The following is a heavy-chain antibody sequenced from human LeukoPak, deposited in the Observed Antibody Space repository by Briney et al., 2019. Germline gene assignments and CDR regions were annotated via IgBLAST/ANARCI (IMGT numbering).Heavy chain of an antibody. J-gene: IGHJ5*02. CDR2: IIRIVGTA. Sequence: ASVKVSCKASGGTFSSYAISWVRQAPGQGLEWMGGIIRIVGTANYAETLRGRVTITTDDSTSTVYMELSSLRAEDTAVYYCARTAGPTLPAGFDRWGQGTLVTVSS. D-gene: IGHD1-26*01. CDR3: ARTAGPTLPAGFDR. CDR1: GGTFSSYA. V-gene: IGHV1-69*05.